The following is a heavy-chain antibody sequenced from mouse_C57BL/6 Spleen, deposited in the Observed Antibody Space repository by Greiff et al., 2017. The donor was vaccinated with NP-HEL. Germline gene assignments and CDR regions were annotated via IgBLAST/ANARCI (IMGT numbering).Heavy chain of an antibody. J-gene: IGHJ1*03. CDR1: GYTFTDYY. CDR3: ARFSFITTGHFDV. V-gene: IGHV1-26*01. D-gene: IGHD1-1*01. Sequence: VQLQQSGPELVKPGASVKISCKASGYTFTDYYMNWVKQSHGKSLEWIGDINPNNGGTSYNQKFKGKATLTVDKSSSPAYMELRSLTSEDSAVYYCARFSFITTGHFDVWGTGTTVTVSS. CDR2: INPNNGGT.